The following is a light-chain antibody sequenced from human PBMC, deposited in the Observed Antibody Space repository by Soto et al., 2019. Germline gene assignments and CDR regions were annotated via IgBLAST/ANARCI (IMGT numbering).Light chain of an antibody. CDR3: SSHTGSTVV. V-gene: IGLV2-14*01. Sequence: QSALTQPASVSGSPGQSIHISCTGTSSDVGTYNYVSWYQQHPGKAPKLMSYDVSNRPSGVSNRFSGSKSGNTASLTISGLQAEDEADSYCSSHTGSTVVFGGGTKLTVL. J-gene: IGLJ2*01. CDR2: DVS. CDR1: SSDVGTYNY.